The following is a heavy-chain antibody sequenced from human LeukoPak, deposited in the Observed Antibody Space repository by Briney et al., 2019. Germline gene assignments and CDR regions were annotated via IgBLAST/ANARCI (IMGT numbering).Heavy chain of an antibody. CDR1: GYTFTGYY. D-gene: IGHD2-2*01. J-gene: IGHJ3*02. CDR3: ARDGPRYCSSTSCSSPGAFDI. Sequence: ASVKVSCKASGYTFTGYYMHWVRRAPGQGLEWMGWINPNSGGTNYAQKFQGRVTMTRDTSISTAYMELRSLRSDDTAVYYCARDGPRYCSSTSCSSPGAFDIWGQGTMVTVSS. V-gene: IGHV1-2*02. CDR2: INPNSGGT.